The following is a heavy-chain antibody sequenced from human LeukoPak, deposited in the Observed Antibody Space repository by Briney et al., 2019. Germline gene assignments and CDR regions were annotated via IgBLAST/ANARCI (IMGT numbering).Heavy chain of an antibody. V-gene: IGHV3-7*01. CDR1: GFTFSSYW. Sequence: PGGSLRLSCAASGFTFSSYWMSWARQAPGKGLEWVANIKQDGSEKYYVDSVKGRFTISRDNAKNSLYLQMNSLRAEDTAVYYCTHLIVVVPAATAIDYWGQGTLVTVSS. D-gene: IGHD2-2*01. CDR2: IKQDGSEK. J-gene: IGHJ4*02. CDR3: THLIVVVPAATAIDY.